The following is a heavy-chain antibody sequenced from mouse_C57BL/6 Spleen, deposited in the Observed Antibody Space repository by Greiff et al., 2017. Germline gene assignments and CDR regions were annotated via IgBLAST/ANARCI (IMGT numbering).Heavy chain of an antibody. CDR3: ASHYYYGSHYAMDY. D-gene: IGHD1-1*01. CDR2: IYPGDGDT. CDR1: GYAFSSYW. J-gene: IGHJ4*01. V-gene: IGHV1-80*01. Sequence: VKLQQSGAELVKPGASVKISCKASGYAFSSYWMNWVKQRPGKGLEWIGQIYPGDGDTNYNGKFKGKATLTAAKSSSTAYMQLSSLTSEDSAVYFCASHYYYGSHYAMDYWGQGTSVTVSS.